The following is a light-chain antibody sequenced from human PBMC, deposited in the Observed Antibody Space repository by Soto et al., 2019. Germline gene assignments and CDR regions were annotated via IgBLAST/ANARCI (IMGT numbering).Light chain of an antibody. J-gene: IGKJ5*01. CDR1: PSVRNS. CDR3: QHRGDWST. CDR2: DAY. V-gene: IGKV3-11*01. Sequence: ETVLTQSPATLSVSPGESATLSCRASPSVRNSLAWFQPKPGQAPRLLIYDAYSRATGIPARLSASGSGTHFTLTISSLDPEDFAVYYCQHRGDWSTFGQGTRLEIK.